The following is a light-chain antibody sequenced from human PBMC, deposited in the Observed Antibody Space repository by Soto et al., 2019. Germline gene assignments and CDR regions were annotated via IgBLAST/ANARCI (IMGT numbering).Light chain of an antibody. CDR1: QGISKD. CDR2: AAS. J-gene: IGKJ1*01. Sequence: EIQMTQSPSSLSASVSDRVTITCRASQGISKDLAWYQQKPGKGPKLLIYAASTLQSGVPARFSGSGSGTDFTLTISSLQPEDVATYCCQKYDSAPWTFGQGTKVEIK. V-gene: IGKV1-27*01. CDR3: QKYDSAPWT.